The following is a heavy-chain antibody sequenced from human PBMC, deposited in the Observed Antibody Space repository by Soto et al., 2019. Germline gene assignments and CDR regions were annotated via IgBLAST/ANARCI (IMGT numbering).Heavy chain of an antibody. D-gene: IGHD3-10*01. J-gene: IGHJ4*02. CDR2: TLTTGVT. Sequence: EVQLVESGGGLIHPGESLTVSCAASGLGGDKLSWVRQAPGKGLEWVALTLTTGVTMYADSVKGRFTVSRDTSKTTQYLHMNSLRVEDTAVYYCARDRVGDGAYDLDYWGQGTLVTVSS. V-gene: IGHV3-53*01. CDR1: GLGGDK. CDR3: ARDRVGDGAYDLDY.